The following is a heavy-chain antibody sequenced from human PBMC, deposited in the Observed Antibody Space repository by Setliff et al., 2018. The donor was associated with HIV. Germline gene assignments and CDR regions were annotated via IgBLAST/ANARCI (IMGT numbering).Heavy chain of an antibody. Sequence: SETLSLTCTVSGDSIGDYYWNWIRQPAGKGLEWIGRVYASAYSNYNPSLKSRVTMSLDTSRNQFSLQLTSVTAADTAVYYCARRSIVGVTRGYYYYALDVWGQGTTVTVSS. CDR1: GDSIGDYY. J-gene: IGHJ6*02. D-gene: IGHD1-26*01. CDR2: VYASAYS. V-gene: IGHV4-4*07. CDR3: ARRSIVGVTRGYYYYALDV.